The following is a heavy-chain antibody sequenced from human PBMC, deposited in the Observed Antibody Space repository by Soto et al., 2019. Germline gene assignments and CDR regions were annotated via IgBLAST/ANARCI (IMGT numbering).Heavy chain of an antibody. CDR2: IIPIFGTA. J-gene: IGHJ4*02. V-gene: IGHV1-69*13. CDR1: GGTFSSYA. Sequence: SVKVSCKASGGTFSSYAISWVRQAPGQGLEWMGGIIPIFGTANYAQKFQGRVTITADESTSTAYMELSSLRSEDTAVYYCARSRSYDSSGYGDYWGQGTLVTVSS. D-gene: IGHD3-22*01. CDR3: ARSRSYDSSGYGDY.